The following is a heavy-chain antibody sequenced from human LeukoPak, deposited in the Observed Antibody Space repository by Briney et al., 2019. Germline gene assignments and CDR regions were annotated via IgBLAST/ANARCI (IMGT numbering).Heavy chain of an antibody. CDR2: IYTSGST. J-gene: IGHJ6*03. D-gene: IGHD3-3*01. CDR1: GGSISSGSYY. Sequence: SETLSLTCTVSGGSISSGSYYWSWIRQPAGKGLEWIGRIYTSGSTNYNPSLKSRVTISVDTSKNQFSLKLSSVTAADTAVYYCARVVGFLEWSHYYYYMDVWGKGTTVTVSS. CDR3: ARVVGFLEWSHYYYYMDV. V-gene: IGHV4-61*02.